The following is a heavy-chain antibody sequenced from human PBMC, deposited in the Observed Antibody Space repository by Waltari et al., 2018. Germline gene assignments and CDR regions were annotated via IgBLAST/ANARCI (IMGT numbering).Heavy chain of an antibody. J-gene: IGHJ1*01. D-gene: IGHD3-22*01. CDR1: GYTFTSYY. CDR3: ATTGKGSSGYQAHGYFQH. CDR2: INPSGGSE. Sequence: QVQLVQSGAEVKKPGASVKVSCKASGYTFTSYYMHWVRQAPGQGLEWMGIINPSGGSESYGQKCQGRVTMTRDTATSTVYMELSSLRSEDTAVYYCATTGKGSSGYQAHGYFQHWGQGTLVTVSS. V-gene: IGHV1-46*01.